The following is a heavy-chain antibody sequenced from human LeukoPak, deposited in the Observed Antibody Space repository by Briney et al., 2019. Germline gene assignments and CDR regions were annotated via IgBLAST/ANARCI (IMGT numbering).Heavy chain of an antibody. J-gene: IGHJ6*02. Sequence: PSETLSLTCTVSGGSISSSSYYWGWIRQPPGKGLEWIGSIYYSGSTYYNPSLKSRVTMSVDTSKNQFSLKLSSVTAADTAVYYCARSTRPRGMDVWGQGTTVTVSS. CDR2: IYYSGST. CDR1: GGSISSSSYY. CDR3: ARSTRPRGMDV. D-gene: IGHD4-11*01. V-gene: IGHV4-39*07.